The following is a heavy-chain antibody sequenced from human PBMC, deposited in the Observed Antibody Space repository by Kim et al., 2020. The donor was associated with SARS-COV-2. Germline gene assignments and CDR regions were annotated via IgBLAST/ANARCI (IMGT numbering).Heavy chain of an antibody. Sequence: GGSLRLSCAASGFTFSGYYMSWIRQAPGKGLEWVSYISSTSSYTKYADSVKGRFTISRDNAKNSLYLQMNSLRAEDTAVYYCARERLITIFGVVINDAFGIWGQGKMVPVSS. CDR1: GFTFSGYY. D-gene: IGHD3-3*01. J-gene: IGHJ3*02. CDR2: ISSTSSYT. V-gene: IGHV3-11*05. CDR3: ARERLITIFGVVINDAFGI.